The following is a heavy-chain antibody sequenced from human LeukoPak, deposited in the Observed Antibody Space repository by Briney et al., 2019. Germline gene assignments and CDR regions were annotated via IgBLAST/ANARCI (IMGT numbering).Heavy chain of an antibody. Sequence: ASVKVSCKVSGYTLTELSMHWVRQAPGKGLEWMGGFDPEDGETIYAQKFQGRVTMTEDTSTDTAYMELSSLRSEDTAVYYCATTSLNSGSYYDPNWYYYMDVWGKGTTVTVSS. CDR1: GYTLTELS. CDR2: FDPEDGET. V-gene: IGHV1-24*01. J-gene: IGHJ6*03. D-gene: IGHD1-26*01. CDR3: ATTSLNSGSYYDPNWYYYMDV.